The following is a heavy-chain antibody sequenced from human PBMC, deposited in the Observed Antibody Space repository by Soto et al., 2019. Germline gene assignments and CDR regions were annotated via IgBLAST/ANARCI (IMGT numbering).Heavy chain of an antibody. Sequence: SETLSLTCTVSGGSISSYYCSWIRQPPGKGLEWIGYIYYSGSTNYNPSLKSRVTISVDTSKNQFSLKLSSVTAADTAVYYCARHRTLYSGSFIRDYYYYGMDVWGQGTTVTVSS. CDR3: ARHRTLYSGSFIRDYYYYGMDV. CDR1: GGSISSYY. D-gene: IGHD1-26*01. J-gene: IGHJ6*02. V-gene: IGHV4-59*08. CDR2: IYYSGST.